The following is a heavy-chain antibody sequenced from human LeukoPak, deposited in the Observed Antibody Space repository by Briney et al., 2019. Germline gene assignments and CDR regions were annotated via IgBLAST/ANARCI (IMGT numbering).Heavy chain of an antibody. J-gene: IGHJ3*02. CDR3: ARDWVHYYDSSGYPDAFDI. Sequence: PGGSLRLSCAASGFTFSDFPMIWVRQAPGKGLEWVSSIFPSSDEIHYADSVKGRFTISRDNAKNSLYLQMNSLRAEDTALYYCARDWVHYYDSSGYPDAFDIWGQGTMVTVSS. CDR2: IFPSSDEI. CDR1: GFTFSDFP. V-gene: IGHV3-20*04. D-gene: IGHD3-22*01.